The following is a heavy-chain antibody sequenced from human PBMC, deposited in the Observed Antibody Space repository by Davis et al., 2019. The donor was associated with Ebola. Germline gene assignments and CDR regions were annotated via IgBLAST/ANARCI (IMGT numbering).Heavy chain of an antibody. CDR2: IYYSGST. V-gene: IGHV4-39*01. CDR3: ARGGYFDY. Sequence: MPSETLSLTCTVSGGSISSSSYYWGWIRQPPGKGLEWIGSIYYSGSTYYNPSLKSRVTISVDTSKNQFSLKLSSVTAADTAVYYCARGGYFDYWGQGTLVTVSS. J-gene: IGHJ4*02. D-gene: IGHD2-15*01. CDR1: GGSISSSSYY.